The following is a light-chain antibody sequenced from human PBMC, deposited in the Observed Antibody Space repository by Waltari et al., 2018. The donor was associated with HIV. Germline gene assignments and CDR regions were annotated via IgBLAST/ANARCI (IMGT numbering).Light chain of an antibody. CDR2: EVS. V-gene: IGLV2-14*01. Sequence: QSAPTQPASVSGSPGQSITISCTGTTSDVGGYNHVSWYQQHPGKAPKLMIYEVSNRPSGVSNRLSGSKSGNTASLTISGLQAEDEADYYCSSYTSSSTVVFGGG. CDR1: TSDVGGYNH. J-gene: IGLJ3*02. CDR3: SSYTSSSTVV.